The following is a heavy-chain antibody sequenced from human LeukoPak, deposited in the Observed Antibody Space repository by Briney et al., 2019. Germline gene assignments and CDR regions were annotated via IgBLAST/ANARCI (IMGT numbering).Heavy chain of an antibody. D-gene: IGHD3-9*01. CDR3: AKDRRRDDVLTGSFSD. V-gene: IGHV3-23*01. Sequence: PGGTVRLSCAASGFIFSSHGMNWVRQAPGKGLEGVSGISPSGDATFYADSVKGRFTISRDNSKNTLYLQLNSLRAGDTALYFCAKDRRRDDVLTGSFSDWGQGTLVTVSS. J-gene: IGHJ4*02. CDR1: GFIFSSHG. CDR2: ISPSGDAT.